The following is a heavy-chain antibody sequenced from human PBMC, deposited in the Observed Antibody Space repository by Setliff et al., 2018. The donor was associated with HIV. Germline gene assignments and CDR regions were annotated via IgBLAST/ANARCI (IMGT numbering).Heavy chain of an antibody. D-gene: IGHD2-21*01. CDR2: IYPSGGT. CDR1: AASIRNSY. J-gene: IGHJ4*02. CDR3: ARASRWGSIPFDY. V-gene: IGHV4-4*07. Sequence: SETLSLTCTVSAASIRNSYWTWIRQPAGKGLEWIGRIYPSGGTYYNPSLKSRITMSIDTSKNQFSLKLNSVTAADTAVYFCARASRWGSIPFDYWGQGTLVTVSS.